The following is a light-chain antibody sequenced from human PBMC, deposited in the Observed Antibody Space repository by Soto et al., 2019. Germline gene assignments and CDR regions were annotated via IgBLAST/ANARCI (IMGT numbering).Light chain of an antibody. CDR2: DAS. V-gene: IGKV3-20*01. Sequence: IVLTQSPDTLSLSPGERATLSCRASQSVRSNYLAWYQQKPGQAPRFLIYDASSRATGIPDRFSGSGSGTDFTLTISRLEPEDVAVYYCQQYGSSPLTFGGGTKVEIK. J-gene: IGKJ4*01. CDR1: QSVRSNY. CDR3: QQYGSSPLT.